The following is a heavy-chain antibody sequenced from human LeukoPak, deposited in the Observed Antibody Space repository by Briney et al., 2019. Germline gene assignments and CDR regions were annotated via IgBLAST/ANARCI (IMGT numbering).Heavy chain of an antibody. J-gene: IGHJ4*02. V-gene: IGHV4-4*02. CDR3: ARAFYPPDFGFGRAPYYFDK. Sequence: GSLRLSCAASGFTFSTYAMTWVRQTPGKGLEWIGEIYHRGNTHYNPSLKSRVTMSVDTSTNQFSLRVNSVTAADTAVYYCARAFYPPDFGFGRAPYYFDKWGRGTLVTVSS. CDR2: IYHRGNT. D-gene: IGHD3-16*01. CDR1: GFTFSTYAM.